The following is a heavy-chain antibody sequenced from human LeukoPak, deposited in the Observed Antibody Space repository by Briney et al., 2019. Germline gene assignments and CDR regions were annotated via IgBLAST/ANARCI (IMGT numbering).Heavy chain of an antibody. CDR2: ISYDGSIK. J-gene: IGHJ4*02. V-gene: IGHV3-30*03. CDR3: ARVGKTLGTTSYFDY. D-gene: IGHD1-26*01. CDR1: GFTFSSYG. Sequence: GGSLRLSCAASGFTFSSYGMHWVRQAPGKGLEWVAVISYDGSIKYYADSVKGRFTISRDNSKNTLYPQMNSLRAEDTAVYYCARVGKTLGTTSYFDYWGQGTLVTVSS.